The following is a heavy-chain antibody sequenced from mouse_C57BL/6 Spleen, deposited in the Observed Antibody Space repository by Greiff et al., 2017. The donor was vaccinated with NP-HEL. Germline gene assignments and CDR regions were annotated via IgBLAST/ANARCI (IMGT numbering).Heavy chain of an antibody. CDR1: GFTFSDYG. V-gene: IGHV5-17*01. D-gene: IGHD4-1*01. CDR2: ISSGSSTI. J-gene: IGHJ4*01. Sequence: EVQGVESGGGLVKPGGSLKLSCAASGFTFSDYGMHWVRQAPEKGLEWVAYISSGSSTIYYADTVKGRFTISRDNAKNTLFLQMTSLRSEDTAMYYCARQGTGKNYYAMDYWGQGTSVTVSS. CDR3: ARQGTGKNYYAMDY.